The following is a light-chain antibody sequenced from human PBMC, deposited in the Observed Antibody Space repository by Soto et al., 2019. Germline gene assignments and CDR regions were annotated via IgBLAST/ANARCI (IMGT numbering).Light chain of an antibody. J-gene: IGKJ1*01. CDR2: GAS. CDR1: QTVFSN. V-gene: IGKV3D-15*01. CDR3: QQYYNWPRT. Sequence: IVLTQSPGQLSFSPGERATLSCRSTQTVFSNYIGWYQQKPGQAPRRLIFGASIRATGIPDRFSGSGSGTEFTLSISSLQSEDFAVYYCQQYYNWPRTFGQGTKV.